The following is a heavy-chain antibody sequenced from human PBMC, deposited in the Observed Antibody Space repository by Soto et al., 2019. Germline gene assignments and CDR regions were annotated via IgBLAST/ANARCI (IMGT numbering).Heavy chain of an antibody. CDR2: IYPGDSDT. D-gene: IGHD6-6*01. J-gene: IGHJ6*02. V-gene: IGHV5-51*01. CDR3: ARTRSFTLGFYYDGMDV. CDR1: GYSFASYW. Sequence: GASLKISCQGSGYSFASYWIGWVLQMPGKDLEWMGIIYPGDSDTRYSPSFQGQVTISADKSLRTAYLQWTSLKASDTALYYCARTRSFTLGFYYDGMDVWGQGTTVTVSS.